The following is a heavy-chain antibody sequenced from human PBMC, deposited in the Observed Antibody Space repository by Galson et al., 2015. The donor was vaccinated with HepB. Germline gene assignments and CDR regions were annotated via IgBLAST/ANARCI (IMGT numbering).Heavy chain of an antibody. V-gene: IGHV3-23*01. CDR2: ISGSGGST. D-gene: IGHD3-3*01. Sequence: SLRLSCAASGFTFSSYAMSWVRQAPGKGLEWVSAISGSGGSTYYADSVKGRFTISRDNSKNTLYLQMNSLRAEDTAVYYCAKETKSWIFGVVPGSGMDVWGQGTTVTVSS. CDR3: AKETKSWIFGVVPGSGMDV. J-gene: IGHJ6*02. CDR1: GFTFSSYA.